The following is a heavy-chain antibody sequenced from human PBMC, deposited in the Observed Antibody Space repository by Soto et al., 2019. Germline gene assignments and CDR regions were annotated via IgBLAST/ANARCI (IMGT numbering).Heavy chain of an antibody. CDR3: ARVRKPFDY. CDR1: GFTFNDYY. V-gene: IGHV3-11*01. Sequence: QVQLVESGGGLVKPGGSLRLSCAASGFTFNDYYMSWILQAPGKGLELVSYISSSGSTLYYADSVKGRFTISRDHAKNPRYRQLNSLGAEVTAGYYGARVRKPFDYWGQGTLVNVSS. J-gene: IGHJ4*02. CDR2: ISSSGSTL.